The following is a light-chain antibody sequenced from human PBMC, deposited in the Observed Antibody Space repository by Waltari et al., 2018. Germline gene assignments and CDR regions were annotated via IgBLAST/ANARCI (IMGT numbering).Light chain of an antibody. CDR1: PSLLQSSGNHY. Sequence: DIVMTQSPLSLSVTPGESASISFRSSPSLLQSSGNHYLDWYVQRPGQSPQLLIYLASTRAPGVPDRFSGSGSDTDFTLKISKVEAADAGIYYCMQGLQIPWRFGQGTTVEIK. J-gene: IGKJ1*01. CDR2: LAS. CDR3: MQGLQIPWR. V-gene: IGKV2-28*01.